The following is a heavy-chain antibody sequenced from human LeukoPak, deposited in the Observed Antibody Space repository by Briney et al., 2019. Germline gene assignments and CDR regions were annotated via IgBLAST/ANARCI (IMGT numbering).Heavy chain of an antibody. V-gene: IGHV3-23*01. CDR3: VKGSRLRPFDY. CDR1: GFTFSSYA. D-gene: IGHD6-13*01. CDR2: ISGDSISI. Sequence: GGSLSLSCAAYGFTFSSYAMTWVRQAPGKGLEWVSAISGDSISIYYADSVKGRFTVSRDNSKSTLYLQMNSLRVEDTAVYYCVKGSRLRPFDYWGQGTLVTVSS. J-gene: IGHJ4*02.